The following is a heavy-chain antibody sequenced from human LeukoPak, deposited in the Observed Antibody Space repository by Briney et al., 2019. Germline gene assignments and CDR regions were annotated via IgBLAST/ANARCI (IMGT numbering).Heavy chain of an antibody. CDR1: AGSISSYY. Sequence: SETLSLTCTVSAGSISSYYWSWIRQPPGKGLEWIGYIYYSGSTNYNPSLKSRVTISVDTSKNQFSLKLSSVTAADTAVYYCARDPGSSWYRFDYWGQGTLVTVSS. V-gene: IGHV4-59*01. J-gene: IGHJ4*02. CDR2: IYYSGST. D-gene: IGHD6-13*01. CDR3: ARDPGSSWYRFDY.